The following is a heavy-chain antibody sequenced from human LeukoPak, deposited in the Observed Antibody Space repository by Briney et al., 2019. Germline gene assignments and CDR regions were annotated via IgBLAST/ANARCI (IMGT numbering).Heavy chain of an antibody. D-gene: IGHD6-6*01. CDR1: GFTFSSYA. J-gene: IGHJ4*02. CDR2: ISGSGSNT. CDR3: AKRTSSSGHFDY. V-gene: IGHV3-23*01. Sequence: GGSLRLSCAASGFTFSSYAMSWVRQAPGKGLEWVSDISGSGSNTYYADSVKGRFTISRDNSKNMLYLQMNSLRAEDTAVYYCAKRTSSSGHFDYWGQGTLVTVSS.